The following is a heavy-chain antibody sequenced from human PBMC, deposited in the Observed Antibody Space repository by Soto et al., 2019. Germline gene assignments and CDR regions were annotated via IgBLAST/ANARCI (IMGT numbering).Heavy chain of an antibody. CDR3: ARHISTFRYYYYAMDV. CDR1: GYTFTDYW. Sequence: LGESVKISCKGSGYTFTDYWIGWVRQLPGKGLEWMGIIYPGDSDTRYSPSFQGHVTITVDKSTSTAYLQWNTLKASDTAMYYCARHISTFRYYYYAMDVWGQGTTVTVSS. CDR2: IYPGDSDT. V-gene: IGHV5-51*01. D-gene: IGHD2-2*01. J-gene: IGHJ6*02.